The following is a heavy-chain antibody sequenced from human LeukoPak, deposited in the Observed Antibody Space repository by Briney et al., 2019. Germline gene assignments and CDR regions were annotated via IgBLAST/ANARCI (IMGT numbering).Heavy chain of an antibody. CDR2: IYYGENT. CDR1: GGSISSGPYY. CDR3: ARRDDSSGYHKIFDY. V-gene: IGHV4-39*01. Sequence: SETLSLTCTVSGGSISSGPYYWGWIRQPPGKGLEWIGNIYYGENTYHNPSLKSRVTISIDTSKNQFYLKLSSLTAADTAVYSCARRDDSSGYHKIFDYWGPGTLVTVSS. J-gene: IGHJ4*02. D-gene: IGHD3-22*01.